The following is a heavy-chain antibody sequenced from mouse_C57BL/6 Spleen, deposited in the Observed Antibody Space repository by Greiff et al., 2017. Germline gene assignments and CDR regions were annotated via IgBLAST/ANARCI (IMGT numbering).Heavy chain of an antibody. V-gene: IGHV1-15*01. CDR2: IDPETGGT. CDR1: GYTFTDYE. CDR3: TRGKLAPGGYYCDY. D-gene: IGHD4-1*01. J-gene: IGHJ2*01. Sequence: QVQLKESGAELVRPGASVTLSCKASGYTFTDYEMHWVKQTPVHGLEWIGAIDPETGGTAYNQKFKGKAILTADKSSSTAYMELRSLTSEDSAVYYCTRGKLAPGGYYCDYWGQGTTLTVSS.